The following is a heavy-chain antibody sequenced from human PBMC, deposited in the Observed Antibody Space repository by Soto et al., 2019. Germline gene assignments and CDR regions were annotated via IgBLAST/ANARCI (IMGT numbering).Heavy chain of an antibody. J-gene: IGHJ6*02. CDR3: ARDLRSCSGGSCYYYGMYV. V-gene: IGHV3-30-3*01. Sequence: QVQVVESGGGVVQPGRSLRLSCAASGFTFSTYAIHWVRQAPGKGLQWVAVISYDGSNKYYADSVKGRFTISRDNSKNTLYLQLNSLRAADTAVYFCARDLRSCSGGSCYYYGMYVWGQGTTVTVSS. CDR2: ISYDGSNK. CDR1: GFTFSTYA. D-gene: IGHD2-15*01.